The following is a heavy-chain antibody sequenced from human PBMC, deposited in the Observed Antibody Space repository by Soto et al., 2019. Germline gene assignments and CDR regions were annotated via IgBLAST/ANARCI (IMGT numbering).Heavy chain of an antibody. CDR1: GFSLSTSGVG. V-gene: IGHV2-5*01. CDR3: AHSVTYYDFWSGTGAGGWFDP. CDR2: IYWNDDK. J-gene: IGHJ5*02. Sequence: QITLKESGPTLVKPTQTLTLTCTFSGFSLSTSGVGVGWIRQPPGKALEWLALIYWNDDKRYSPSLKSRLTTTKETSKHQLVITMTNMDPVDTDTYYCAHSVTYYDFWSGTGAGGWFDPWGQGTLVTVSS. D-gene: IGHD3-3*01.